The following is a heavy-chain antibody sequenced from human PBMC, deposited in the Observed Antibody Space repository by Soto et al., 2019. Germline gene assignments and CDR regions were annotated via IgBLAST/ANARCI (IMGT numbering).Heavy chain of an antibody. CDR2: IYYSGST. J-gene: IGHJ4*02. V-gene: IGHV4-39*01. Sequence: SETLSLTCTVSGGSISSSSYYWGWIRQPPGKGLEWIGSIYYSGSTYYNPSLKSRVTISVDTSKNQFSLKLSSVTAADTAVYYCARRATLYYFDYWGQGTLVTVSS. CDR3: ARRATLYYFDY. CDR1: GGSISSSSYY.